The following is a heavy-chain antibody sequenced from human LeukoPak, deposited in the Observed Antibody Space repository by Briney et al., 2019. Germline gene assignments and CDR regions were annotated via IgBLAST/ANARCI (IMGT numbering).Heavy chain of an antibody. CDR1: SGSFSGYY. V-gene: IGHV4-34*01. D-gene: IGHD6-13*01. CDR3: ARASSWYFRSNWFDP. J-gene: IGHJ5*02. Sequence: SETLSLTCAVYSGSFSGYYWSWIRQPPGKGLEWIGEINHSGSTNYNPSLKSRVTISVDTSKNQFSLKLSSVTAADTAVYYCARASSWYFRSNWFDPWGQGTLVTVSS. CDR2: INHSGST.